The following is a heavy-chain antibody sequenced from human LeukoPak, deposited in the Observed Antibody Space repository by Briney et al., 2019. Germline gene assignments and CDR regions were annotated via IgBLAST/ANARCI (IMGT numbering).Heavy chain of an antibody. D-gene: IGHD2-2*01. CDR1: GGTFSSYA. V-gene: IGHV1-69*13. J-gene: IGHJ4*02. Sequence: SVKVSCKASGGTFSSYAISWVRQAPGQELEWMGGIIPIFGTANYAQKFQGRVTITADESTSTAYMELSSLRSEDTAVYYCASSRVVVVVPAAMSAFDYWGQGTLVTVSS. CDR2: IIPIFGTA. CDR3: ASSRVVVVVPAAMSAFDY.